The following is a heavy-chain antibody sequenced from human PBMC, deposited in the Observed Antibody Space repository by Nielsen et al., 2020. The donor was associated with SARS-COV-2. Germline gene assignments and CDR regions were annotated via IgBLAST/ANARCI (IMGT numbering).Heavy chain of an antibody. J-gene: IGHJ5*02. CDR1: GYTFTSYG. Sequence: ASVKVSCKASGYTFTSYGISWVRRAPGQGLEWMGWISAYNGNTNYAQKLQGRVTMTTDTSTSTAYMELRSLRSDDTAVYYCARGSDSSGYYGWFDPWGQGTLVTVSS. CDR2: ISAYNGNT. CDR3: ARGSDSSGYYGWFDP. D-gene: IGHD3-22*01. V-gene: IGHV1-18*01.